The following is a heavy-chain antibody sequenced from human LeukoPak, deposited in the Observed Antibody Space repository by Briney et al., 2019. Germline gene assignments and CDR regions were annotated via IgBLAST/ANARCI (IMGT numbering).Heavy chain of an antibody. V-gene: IGHV3-30*18. CDR1: GFTFSSYG. CDR3: AKDQATYFDY. CDR2: ISYDGSNK. D-gene: IGHD5-12*01. Sequence: GGSLRLSCAASGFTFSSYGMHWVRQAPGKGLEWVAVISYDGSNKYYADSVKGRFTISRDNSKNTLYLQMNSLRAEDTAVYYCAKDQATYFDYWGQGTLVTVSS. J-gene: IGHJ4*02.